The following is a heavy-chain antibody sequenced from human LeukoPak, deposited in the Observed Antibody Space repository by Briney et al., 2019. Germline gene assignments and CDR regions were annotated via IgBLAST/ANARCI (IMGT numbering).Heavy chain of an antibody. CDR3: ARVLGITIFQEVDY. CDR1: GFTFSSYS. V-gene: IGHV3-48*02. D-gene: IGHD3-9*01. CDR2: ISSSSSNI. Sequence: GGSLRLSCAATGFTFSSYSMNWVRQAPGKGLEWVSYISSSSSNIYYADSVKGRFTISRDNAKNSLYLQMNSLRDEDTAVYYCARVLGITIFQEVDYWGQGTLVTVSS. J-gene: IGHJ4*02.